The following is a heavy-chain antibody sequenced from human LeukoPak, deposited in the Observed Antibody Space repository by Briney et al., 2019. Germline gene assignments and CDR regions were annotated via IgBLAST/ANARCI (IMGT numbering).Heavy chain of an antibody. D-gene: IGHD6-6*01. CDR3: ARQVIATRPVDY. J-gene: IGHJ4*02. V-gene: IGHV4-39*01. Sequence: SETLSLTCTVSGGSISSSSYYWGWIRQPPGKGLEWIGSIYYSGSTYYNPSLKSRVTISVDTSKNQFSLKLSSVTAADTAVYYCARQVIATRPVDYWGQGTLVTVSS. CDR1: GGSISSSSYY. CDR2: IYYSGST.